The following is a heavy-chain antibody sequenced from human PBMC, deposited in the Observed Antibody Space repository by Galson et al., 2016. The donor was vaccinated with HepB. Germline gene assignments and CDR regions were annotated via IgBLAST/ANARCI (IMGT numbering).Heavy chain of an antibody. V-gene: IGHV3-33*01. J-gene: IGHJ4*02. Sequence: SLRLSCAASGFSFSNYNMHWVRQAPGKGLEWVALIWYDGSNKYYAESAKGRFTISRDNSKKTLYLQMNSLRAEDTAVYYCARDLEWLDYFDYWGQGSLVAVSS. CDR1: GFSFSNYN. D-gene: IGHD6-19*01. CDR3: ARDLEWLDYFDY. CDR2: IWYDGSNK.